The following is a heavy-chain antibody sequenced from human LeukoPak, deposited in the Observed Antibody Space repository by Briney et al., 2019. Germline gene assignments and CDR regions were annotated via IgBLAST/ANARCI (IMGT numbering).Heavy chain of an antibody. V-gene: IGHV4-34*01. Sequence: PSETLSLTCAVYIDSFSNYHWNRSRQTPAKGMEWIGEVNESSGTNISPSLRSRVILSVDTSKNQFSLKLISVTVADTAIYYCARGQGATVPQVGKNWFDPWGQGTRVTVSS. CDR1: IDSFSNYH. J-gene: IGHJ5*02. D-gene: IGHD1-26*01. CDR3: ARGQGATVPQVGKNWFDP. CDR2: VNESSGT.